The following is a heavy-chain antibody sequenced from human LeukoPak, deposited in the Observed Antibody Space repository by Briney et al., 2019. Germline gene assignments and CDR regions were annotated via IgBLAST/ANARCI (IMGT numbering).Heavy chain of an antibody. D-gene: IGHD3-22*01. CDR2: IWYDGSNK. CDR3: ARQNYYDSSSSPFDY. V-gene: IGHV3-33*01. Sequence: GGSLRLSCAASGFTFSSYGMHWVRQAPGKGLEWMAVIWYDGSNKYYADSVKGRFTISRDNSKNTLYLQTNSLRAEDTAVYYCARQNYYDSSSSPFDYWGQGTLVTVSS. J-gene: IGHJ4*02. CDR1: GFTFSSYG.